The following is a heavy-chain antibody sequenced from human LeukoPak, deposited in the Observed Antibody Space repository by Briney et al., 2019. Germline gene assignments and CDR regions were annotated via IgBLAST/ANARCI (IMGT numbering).Heavy chain of an antibody. CDR1: GYTFTGYY. V-gene: IGHV1-2*06. CDR3: AREYYDFWSGYSGFDY. J-gene: IGHJ4*02. CDR2: INPNSGGT. Sequence: ASVKVSCKASGYTFTGYYMHWVRQAPGQGLEWMGRINPNSGGTNYAQKFQGRVTMTRNTSISTAYMELSSLRSEDTAVYYCAREYYDFWSGYSGFDYWGQGTLVTVSS. D-gene: IGHD3-3*01.